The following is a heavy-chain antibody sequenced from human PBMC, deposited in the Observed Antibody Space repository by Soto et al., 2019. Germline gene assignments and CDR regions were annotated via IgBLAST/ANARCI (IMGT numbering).Heavy chain of an antibody. CDR3: ARYMYYYDTRGGDFDY. V-gene: IGHV4-30-4*01. J-gene: IGHJ4*02. D-gene: IGHD3-22*01. Sequence: SETLSLTCTVSGGSISSGDNYWTWIRQPPGKGLEWIAYIYYSGNTYYNPYLESRVSISVDTSKNQFSLKLTSVTAADTAVYYCARYMYYYDTRGGDFDYWGQGTLVTVSS. CDR2: IYYSGNT. CDR1: GGSISSGDNY.